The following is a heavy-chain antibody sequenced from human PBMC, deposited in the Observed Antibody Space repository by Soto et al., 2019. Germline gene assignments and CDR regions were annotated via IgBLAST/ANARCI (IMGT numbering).Heavy chain of an antibody. Sequence: GSLRLSCSVSGFTFSNYAMHWVRQAPGEGLEYVSGITSDGDSTYHADSVKGRFTISRDNSKNTLYLQMSSLRLEDTAIYYCVKGNQLLRYYFEFWGQGTLVTVSS. CDR2: ITSDGDST. CDR1: GFTFSNYA. CDR3: VKGNQLLRYYFEF. J-gene: IGHJ4*02. V-gene: IGHV3-64D*06. D-gene: IGHD2-15*01.